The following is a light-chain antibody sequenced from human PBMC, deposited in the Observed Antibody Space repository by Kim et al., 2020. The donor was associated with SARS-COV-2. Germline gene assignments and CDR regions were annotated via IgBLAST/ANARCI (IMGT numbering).Light chain of an antibody. J-gene: IGKJ1*01. CDR1: QSVNND. Sequence: LGGRTALSCRASQSVNNDLAWYQQKPGQAPRLLIYGASTRANSIPARFSGSGSGTDFTLTISSLQSEDFAVYYCQQYNNWPQTFGQGTKVEIK. V-gene: IGKV3-15*01. CDR2: GAS. CDR3: QQYNNWPQT.